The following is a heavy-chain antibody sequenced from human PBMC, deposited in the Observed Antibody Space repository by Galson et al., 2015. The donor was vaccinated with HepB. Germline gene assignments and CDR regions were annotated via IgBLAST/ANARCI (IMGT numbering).Heavy chain of an antibody. CDR2: FRSKVYAGTT. J-gene: IGHJ4*02. Sequence: SLRLSCATSGFTFGDHAMSWVRQAPGKGLEWVGFFRSKVYAGTTEYAASVKGRFTISRDDSKGIAYLQMNSLKVEDTAMYYCTVSTRHVYKFFDFWGQGALVTVSS. D-gene: IGHD5-24*01. CDR1: GFTFGDHA. V-gene: IGHV3-49*04. CDR3: TVSTRHVYKFFDF.